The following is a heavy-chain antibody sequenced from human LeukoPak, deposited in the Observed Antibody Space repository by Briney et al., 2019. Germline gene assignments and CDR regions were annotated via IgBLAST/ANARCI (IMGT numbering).Heavy chain of an antibody. D-gene: IGHD4-17*01. CDR2: INPGGGSP. Sequence: ASVKVSCKASGYTFTNYYIHWVRQAPGRGLEWIGMINPGGGSPSYAQKFQGRVTMTRDTSTSTVYMELSSLRSEDTAVYYCVRDSGDSTLVSFDYWGQGTLVSVSS. CDR3: VRDSGDSTLVSFDY. V-gene: IGHV1-46*01. J-gene: IGHJ4*02. CDR1: GYTFTNYY.